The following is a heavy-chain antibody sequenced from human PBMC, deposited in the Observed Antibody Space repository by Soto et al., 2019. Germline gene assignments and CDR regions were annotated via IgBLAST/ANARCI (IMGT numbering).Heavy chain of an antibody. CDR3: ARKSVLKGYDILTGYYIFKGDDAFDI. V-gene: IGHV4-34*01. CDR1: GGSFSGYY. Sequence: QVQLQQWGAGLLKPSETLSLTCAVYGGSFSGYYWSWIRQPPGKGLEWIGVINHSGSTNYNPSLKSRVTISVDTSKNQFSLKLSSVTAADTAVYYCARKSVLKGYDILTGYYIFKGDDAFDIWGQGTMVTVSS. CDR2: INHSGST. J-gene: IGHJ3*02. D-gene: IGHD3-9*01.